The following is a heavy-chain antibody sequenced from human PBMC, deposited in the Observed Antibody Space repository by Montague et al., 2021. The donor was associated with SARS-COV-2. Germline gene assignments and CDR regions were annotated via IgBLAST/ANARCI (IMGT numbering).Heavy chain of an antibody. CDR2: VSGSGESS. Sequence: SLRLSCAASGFTFSSYAMSWVRQAPGKGLEWVSAVSGSGESSYYSESAKGRFTISRDNSKNTLYLQMNILGAEDTAVYFCAKDQNDPMVRGVTSFDSWGQGTPVTVSS. J-gene: IGHJ4*02. CDR1: GFTFSSYA. CDR3: AKDQNDPMVRGVTSFDS. D-gene: IGHD3-10*01. V-gene: IGHV3-23*01.